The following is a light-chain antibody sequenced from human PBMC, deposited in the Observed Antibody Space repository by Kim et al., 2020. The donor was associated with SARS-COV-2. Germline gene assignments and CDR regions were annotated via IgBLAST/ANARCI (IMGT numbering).Light chain of an antibody. Sequence: QSALTQPASVSGSPGQPITISCTGTSSDVGGYDFVSWYQQHPGKAPKLMIYDVSKRPSGVSNRFSGSKSGNTASLTISGLQAEDEADYYCSSFTSTNTYIFGTGTKVTVL. CDR2: DVS. CDR3: SSFTSTNTYI. CDR1: SSDVGGYDF. V-gene: IGLV2-14*01. J-gene: IGLJ1*01.